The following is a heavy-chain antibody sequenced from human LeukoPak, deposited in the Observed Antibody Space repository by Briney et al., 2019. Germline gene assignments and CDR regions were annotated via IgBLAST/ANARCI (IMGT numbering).Heavy chain of an antibody. CDR3: ARGQGSRYYYYYMDV. CDR2: IYSGGST. V-gene: IGHV3-53*01. Sequence: GGSLRLSCAASGFTVSSNYMSWVRQAPGKGLEWVSVIYSGGSTYYADSVKGRFTISRDNSKNTLYLQMNSLRAEDTAVYYCARGQGSRYYYYYMDVWGKGTTVTVSS. J-gene: IGHJ6*03. CDR1: GFTVSSNY.